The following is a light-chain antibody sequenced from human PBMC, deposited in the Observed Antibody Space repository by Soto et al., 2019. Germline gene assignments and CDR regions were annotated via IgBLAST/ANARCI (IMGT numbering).Light chain of an antibody. CDR1: QSVSSN. V-gene: IGKV3-15*01. CDR3: QQYNNWPPIT. CDR2: GAS. J-gene: IGKJ5*01. Sequence: EIVMTHSPATLSVSPVERATLSCMASQSVSSNLAWYQQKPGQAPRLLIYGASTRATGIPARFSGSGSGTEFTLPISSLQSEDFAVYYCQQYNNWPPITFGQGTRLEIK.